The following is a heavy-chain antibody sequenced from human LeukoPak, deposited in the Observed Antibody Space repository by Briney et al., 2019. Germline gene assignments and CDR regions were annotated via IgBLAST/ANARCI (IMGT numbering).Heavy chain of an antibody. Sequence: GGSLRLSCAASGFTFSSYSMNWVRQAPGKGLEWVSSISSSSSYIYYADSVKGRFTISRDNAKNSLYLQMNSLRAEDTAVYYCASQGLSSSSWYSLRYWGQGTLVTVSS. V-gene: IGHV3-21*01. CDR3: ASQGLSSSSWYSLRY. CDR2: ISSSSSYI. D-gene: IGHD6-13*01. J-gene: IGHJ4*02. CDR1: GFTFSSYS.